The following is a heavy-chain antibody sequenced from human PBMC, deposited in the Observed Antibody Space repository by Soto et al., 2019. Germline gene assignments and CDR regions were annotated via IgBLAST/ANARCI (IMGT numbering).Heavy chain of an antibody. D-gene: IGHD1-26*01. Sequence: QVQLVQSGAEVKKHGASVKVSCKASGYTFTSYGISWVRQAPGQGLEWMGWISAYNGNTKCAQKLQGRVSMTTDTSTSTDYMELRSLRSEDAAVYYCARFSGSYHGGYWGQGTLVTVSS. CDR2: ISAYNGNT. V-gene: IGHV1-18*01. CDR3: ARFSGSYHGGY. CDR1: GYTFTSYG. J-gene: IGHJ4*02.